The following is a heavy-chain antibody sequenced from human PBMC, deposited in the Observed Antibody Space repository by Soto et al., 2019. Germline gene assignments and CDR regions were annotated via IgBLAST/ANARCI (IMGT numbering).Heavy chain of an antibody. D-gene: IGHD6-19*01. V-gene: IGHV3-23*01. CDR2: ISATGST. CDR1: GFTFSNYA. Sequence: DVQVLDSGGGLVQPGGSQRLSCVASGFTFSNYAMSWVRQAPGKGLEWVSTISATGSTLYADSVKGRFTISRDNSKNTVYLQMNFLRAEDTAVYYCAKVSNKWAVAQRGYFDYWGQGTLVTVSS. J-gene: IGHJ4*02. CDR3: AKVSNKWAVAQRGYFDY.